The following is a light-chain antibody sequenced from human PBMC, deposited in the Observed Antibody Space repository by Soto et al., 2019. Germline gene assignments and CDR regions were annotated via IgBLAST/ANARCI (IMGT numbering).Light chain of an antibody. CDR2: AAS. J-gene: IGKJ5*01. V-gene: IGKV1-9*01. CDR3: QQLNSYPFT. CDR1: QGISSY. Sequence: IQLTQSPSSLSASVGDRVTITCRASQGISSYLAWYQQQPGKAPKLLIYAASTLQSGVPSRFSGSGSGTDFTLTISSLQPEDFATYYCQQLNSYPFTFGQGTLLEIK.